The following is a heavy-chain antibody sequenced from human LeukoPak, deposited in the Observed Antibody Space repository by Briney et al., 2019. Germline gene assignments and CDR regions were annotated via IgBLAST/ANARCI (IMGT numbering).Heavy chain of an antibody. CDR3: AKANTLYSSGWHDAFDI. CDR2: ISGSGGST. CDR1: GFTFSSYA. J-gene: IGHJ3*02. D-gene: IGHD6-19*01. V-gene: IGHV3-23*01. Sequence: GGSLRLSCAASGFTFSSYAMSWVRQAPGKGLEWVSAISGSGGSTYYADSVKGRFPISRDNSKNTLYLQMNSLRAEDTAVYYCAKANTLYSSGWHDAFDIWGQGTMVTVSS.